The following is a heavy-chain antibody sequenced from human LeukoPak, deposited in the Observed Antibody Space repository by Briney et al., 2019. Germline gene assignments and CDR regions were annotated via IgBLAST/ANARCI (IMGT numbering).Heavy chain of an antibody. J-gene: IGHJ4*02. CDR1: GFIFGDYW. CDR2: IWYDGSNK. CDR3: AKDGSGTMVRGVIIGGGFDY. D-gene: IGHD3-10*01. Sequence: GGSRRLSCAASGFIFGDYWMSWVRQAPGKGLEWVAVIWYDGSNKYYADSVKGRFTISRDNSKNTLYLQMNSLRAEDTAVYYCAKDGSGTMVRGVIIGGGFDYWGQGTLVTVSS. V-gene: IGHV3-33*06.